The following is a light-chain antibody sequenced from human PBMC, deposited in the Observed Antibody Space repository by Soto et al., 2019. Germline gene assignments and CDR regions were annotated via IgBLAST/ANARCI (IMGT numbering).Light chain of an antibody. CDR2: KAS. Sequence: DIQMTQSPSTLSASVGDRVTITCRASQSINSWLAWYQQKPGKAPSLVIYKASILESGVPSRFSGRGSGTAFTLTNSSVQHADFATYYCQQYHSYSWTFGQGTKVDMK. V-gene: IGKV1-5*03. J-gene: IGKJ1*01. CDR1: QSINSW. CDR3: QQYHSYSWT.